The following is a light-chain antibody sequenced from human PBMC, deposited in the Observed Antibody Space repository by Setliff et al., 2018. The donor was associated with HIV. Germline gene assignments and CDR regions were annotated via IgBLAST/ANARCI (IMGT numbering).Light chain of an antibody. J-gene: IGLJ1*01. CDR2: NNY. CDR3: AVWDNALKGYV. V-gene: IGLV1-44*01. CDR1: SSNIGVNV. Sequence: QSVLSQPPSASGTPGQRVTTSCSGSSSNIGVNVVNWYQHLPGTSPKLLIYNNYQRPSGVPDRFSGSKSGSSGSLAISGLQSEDEADYYCAVWDNALKGYVFGTGTKVTVL.